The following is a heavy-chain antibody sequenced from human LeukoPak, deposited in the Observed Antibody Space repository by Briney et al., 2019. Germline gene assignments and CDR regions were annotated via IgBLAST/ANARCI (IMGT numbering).Heavy chain of an antibody. CDR2: INHSGST. CDR3: RIVVVTASAFDI. Sequence: SETLSLTCAVYGGSFSGYYWSWIRQPPGKGLEWIGEINHSGSTNYNPSLKSRVTISVDTSKNQFSLKLSSVTAAHTAVYYCRIVVVTASAFDIWGQGTMVTVSS. D-gene: IGHD2-21*02. V-gene: IGHV4-34*01. J-gene: IGHJ3*02. CDR1: GGSFSGYY.